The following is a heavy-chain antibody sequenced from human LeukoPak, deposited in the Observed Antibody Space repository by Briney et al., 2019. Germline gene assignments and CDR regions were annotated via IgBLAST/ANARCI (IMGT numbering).Heavy chain of an antibody. CDR1: GFTFSSYW. V-gene: IGHV3-74*01. Sequence: PGRSLRLSCAASGFTFSSYWMHWVRHAPGKGLVWVSRINSDGSSTSYADSVKGRFTISRDNAKNTLYLQMNSLRAEDTAVYYCARSMVVPMWGLGYWGQGTLVTVSS. CDR2: INSDGSST. D-gene: IGHD2-21*01. J-gene: IGHJ4*02. CDR3: ARSMVVPMWGLGY.